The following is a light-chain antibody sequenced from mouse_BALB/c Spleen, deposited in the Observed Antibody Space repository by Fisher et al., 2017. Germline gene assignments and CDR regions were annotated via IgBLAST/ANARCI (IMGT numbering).Light chain of an antibody. CDR1: SSVSY. J-gene: IGKJ5*01. V-gene: IGKV4-59*01. Sequence: IVLTQTPALMSASPGEKVTMTCSASSSVSYMHWYQQKPGTSPKRWIYDTSKLASGVPARFSGSGSGTSYSLTISRMEAEDAATYYCQQWSSNPLTFGAGTKLELK. CDR3: QQWSSNPLT. CDR2: DTS.